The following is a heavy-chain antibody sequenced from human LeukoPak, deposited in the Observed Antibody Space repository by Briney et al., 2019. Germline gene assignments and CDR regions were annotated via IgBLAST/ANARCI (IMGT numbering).Heavy chain of an antibody. D-gene: IGHD4-17*01. CDR2: ISGSGGST. CDR3: AKENYGDFGPYYFDY. J-gene: IGHJ4*02. CDR1: GFTFSSYA. Sequence: GGSLRLSCAASGFTFSSYAMSWVRQAPGKGLEWVSAISGSGGSTYYADSVKSRFTISRDNSKNTLYLQMNSLRAEDTAVYYCAKENYGDFGPYYFDYWGQGTLVTVSS. V-gene: IGHV3-23*01.